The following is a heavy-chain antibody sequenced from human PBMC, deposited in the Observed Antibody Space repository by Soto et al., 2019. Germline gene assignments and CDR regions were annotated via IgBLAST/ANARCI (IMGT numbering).Heavy chain of an antibody. CDR3: ARDHVVAAAGTCFDY. CDR2: ISYDGSNK. V-gene: IGHV3-30*03. J-gene: IGHJ4*02. Sequence: QVQLVESGGGVVQPGRSLRLSCAASGFTFSSYGMHWVRQAPGKGLEWVAVISYDGSNKYYADSVKGRFTISRDNSKNTLSLQMISLRAEDSAVYYCARDHVVAAAGTCFDYWGQGTLVTVSS. D-gene: IGHD6-13*01. CDR1: GFTFSSYG.